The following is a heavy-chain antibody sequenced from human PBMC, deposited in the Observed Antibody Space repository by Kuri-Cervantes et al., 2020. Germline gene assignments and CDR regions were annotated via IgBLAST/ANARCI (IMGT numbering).Heavy chain of an antibody. CDR3: ARDKMDRGSESHFDY. Sequence: SVKVSCKASGGTFSSYAISWVRQAPGQGLEWMGGIIPIFGTANYAQKFQGRVTITTDESTSTAYMELSSLRSEDTAVYYCARDKMDRGSESHFDYWGQGTLVTVSS. CDR1: GGTFSSYA. J-gene: IGHJ4*02. V-gene: IGHV1-69*05. D-gene: IGHD3-10*01. CDR2: IIPIFGTA.